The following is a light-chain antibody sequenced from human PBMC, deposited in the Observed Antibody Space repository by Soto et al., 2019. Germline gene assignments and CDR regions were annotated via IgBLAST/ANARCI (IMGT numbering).Light chain of an antibody. CDR1: QSISSY. J-gene: IGKJ3*01. CDR3: QQSYSTPLT. CDR2: AAS. V-gene: IGKV1-39*01. Sequence: DIQMTQSPSSLSASVGDRVTITCRASQSISSYLNWYQQKPGKAPKLLIYAASSLQSVVPSRFSGSGSVTDFTLTISSLQPDDFATYYCQQSYSTPLTFCPGTKVDIK.